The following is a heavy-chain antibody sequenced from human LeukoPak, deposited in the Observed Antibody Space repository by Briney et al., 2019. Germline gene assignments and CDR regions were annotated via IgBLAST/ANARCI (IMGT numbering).Heavy chain of an antibody. CDR1: GFTFSSNA. V-gene: IGHV3-23*01. D-gene: IGHD3-10*01. J-gene: IGHJ4*02. CDR2: ISGSGSDT. CDR3: AKDLGGEGGSGFPGY. Sequence: PEGSLRLSCAASGFTFSSNAMSWVRQVPGKGLEWISAISGSGSDTYYADSVKGRFTISRDNSKSTLYLQMNSLRAEDTALYYCAKDLGGEGGSGFPGYWGQGTLVTVSS.